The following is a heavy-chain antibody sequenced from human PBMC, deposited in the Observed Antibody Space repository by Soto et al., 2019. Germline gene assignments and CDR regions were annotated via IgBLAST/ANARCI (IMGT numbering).Heavy chain of an antibody. CDR3: ARDPDSGYDKYNWFDP. J-gene: IGHJ5*02. V-gene: IGHV1-69*04. CDR1: GGTFSSYT. CDR2: IIPILGIA. Sequence: SVKVSCKASGGTFSSYTISWVRQAPGQGLEWMGRIIPILGIANYAQKFQGRVTITADKSTSTAYMELSSLRSEDTAVYYCARDPDSGYDKYNWFDPWGQGTLVTVSS. D-gene: IGHD5-12*01.